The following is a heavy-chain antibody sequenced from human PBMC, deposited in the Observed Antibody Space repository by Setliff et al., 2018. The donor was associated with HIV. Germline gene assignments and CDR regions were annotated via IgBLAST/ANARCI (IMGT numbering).Heavy chain of an antibody. D-gene: IGHD2-15*01. CDR3: ARFTVVVFGAGEPSWFDP. Sequence: SETLSLTCTVSGDSIISGDYYWSWIRQSPGKGLEWIGHIHYKGNIDYNASLKSRLAISSDTSKNQFSLNLSSVIAADTAIYFCARFTVVVFGAGEPSWFDPWGQGSRVTAPQ. CDR2: IHYKGNI. J-gene: IGHJ5*02. V-gene: IGHV4-30-4*08. CDR1: GDSIISGDYY.